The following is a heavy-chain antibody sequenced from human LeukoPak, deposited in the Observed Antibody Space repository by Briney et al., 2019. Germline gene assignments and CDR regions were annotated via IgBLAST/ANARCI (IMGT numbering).Heavy chain of an antibody. Sequence: SGPTLVNPTQTLTLTCTFSGFSLSTSGMCVSWIRQPPGKGLEWIGYIYYSGSTNYNPSLKSRVTMSVDTSKNQLSLKLNSVTAADTAVFYCARAPYDSSGYYLPGTHGMDVWGQGTTVTVSS. D-gene: IGHD3-22*01. V-gene: IGHV4-61*08. CDR3: ARAPYDSSGYYLPGTHGMDV. CDR1: GFSLSTSGMC. CDR2: IYYSGST. J-gene: IGHJ6*02.